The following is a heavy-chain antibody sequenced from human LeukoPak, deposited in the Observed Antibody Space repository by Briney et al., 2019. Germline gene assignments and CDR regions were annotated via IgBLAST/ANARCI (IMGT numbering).Heavy chain of an antibody. CDR3: ARQLVRKGYSDY. J-gene: IGHJ4*02. CDR2: IYPGDSDT. V-gene: IGHV5-51*01. Sequence: GASLQISCEGSGSIFSSYWIGGGRQLRGKGVGWVGIIYPGDSDTGYSPSLQGQVTISADKSISTAYLQWSSMKASDTAMYYCARQLVRKGYSDYWGQGTLVTVPS. D-gene: IGHD6-13*01. CDR1: GSIFSSYW.